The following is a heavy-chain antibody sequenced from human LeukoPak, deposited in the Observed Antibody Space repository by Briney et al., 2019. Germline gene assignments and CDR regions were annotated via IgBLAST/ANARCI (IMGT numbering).Heavy chain of an antibody. CDR3: ARERVYCSSTSCSSLFDY. CDR2: IYYSGST. Sequence: SETLSLTCTVSGGSISSGDYYWSWIRQPPGKGLEWIGYIYYSGSTYYNPSLKSRVTISVDTSKNQFSLKLSSVTAAGTAVYYCARERVYCSSTSCSSLFDYWGQGTLVTVSS. V-gene: IGHV4-30-4*08. CDR1: GGSISSGDYY. J-gene: IGHJ4*02. D-gene: IGHD2-2*01.